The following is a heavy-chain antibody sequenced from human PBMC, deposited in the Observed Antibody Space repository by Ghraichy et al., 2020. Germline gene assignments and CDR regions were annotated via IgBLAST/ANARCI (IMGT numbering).Heavy chain of an antibody. J-gene: IGHJ6*02. CDR1: GFTFSDYF. V-gene: IGHV3-21*01. Sequence: GGSLRLSCAASGFTFSDYFMNWVRQAPGKGLEWISSISSSGTYIYYADSVRGRFTISRDNAKNSLYLEMNSLRAEDTAVYYCARDHCTSSSCLEGYYYGMDVWSQGTTVTVSS. CDR2: ISSSGTYI. CDR3: ARDHCTSSSCLEGYYYGMDV. D-gene: IGHD2-2*01.